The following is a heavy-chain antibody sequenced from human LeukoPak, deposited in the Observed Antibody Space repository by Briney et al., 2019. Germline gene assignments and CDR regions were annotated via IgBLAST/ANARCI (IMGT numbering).Heavy chain of an antibody. CDR2: IWYDGSNK. CDR1: GFTFSSYG. D-gene: IGHD3-10*01. CDR3: AREGGGDGPFDY. V-gene: IGHV3-33*01. J-gene: IGHJ4*02. Sequence: GGSLRLSCAASGFTFSSYGMHWVRQAPGKGLEWVAVIWYDGSNKYYADSVKGRFTISRDNSKNTLYLQMNSLRAGDTAVYYCAREGGGDGPFDYWGQGTLVTVSS.